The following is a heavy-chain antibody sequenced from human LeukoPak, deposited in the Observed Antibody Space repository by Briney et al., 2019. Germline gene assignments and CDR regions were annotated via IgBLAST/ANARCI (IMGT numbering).Heavy chain of an antibody. V-gene: IGHV4-59*01. J-gene: IGHJ4*02. CDR3: ARGGSSIQLWGTHDY. D-gene: IGHD5-18*01. Sequence: SETLSLTCTVSGGSISSYYWSWIRQPPGKGLEWIGYIYYSGSTNYNPSLKSRVTISVDTSKNQFSLKLSSVTAADTAVYYCARGGSSIQLWGTHDYWGQGTLVTVSS. CDR1: GGSISSYY. CDR2: IYYSGST.